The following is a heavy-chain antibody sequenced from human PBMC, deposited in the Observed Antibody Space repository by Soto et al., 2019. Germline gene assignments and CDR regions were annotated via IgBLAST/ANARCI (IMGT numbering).Heavy chain of an antibody. CDR1: GGSFSGYY. Sequence: SETLSLTCAVYGGSFSGYYWRWIRQPPGKGLEWIGEINHSGSTNYNPSLKSRVTISVDTSKNQFSLKLSSVTAADTAVYYCARRGSKLGGFGDRRPHAPPVDYWGQGTPVTVSS. CDR3: ARRGSKLGGFGDRRPHAPPVDY. J-gene: IGHJ4*02. V-gene: IGHV4-34*01. CDR2: INHSGST. D-gene: IGHD3-10*01.